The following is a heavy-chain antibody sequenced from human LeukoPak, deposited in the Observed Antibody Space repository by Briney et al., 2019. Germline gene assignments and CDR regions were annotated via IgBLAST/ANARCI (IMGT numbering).Heavy chain of an antibody. V-gene: IGHV4-4*07. CDR3: ARDSPDYYDSSGYYFGGHFDY. Sequence: SETLSLTCTVSGGSITSYYWSWIRQPAGKGLECIGHIYTSGSTNYNPSLKSRVTMSVDTSKNQFSLRLSSVTAAYTAVYYCARDSPDYYDSSGYYFGGHFDYWGQGTPVTVSS. J-gene: IGHJ4*02. CDR2: IYTSGST. CDR1: GGSITSYY. D-gene: IGHD3-22*01.